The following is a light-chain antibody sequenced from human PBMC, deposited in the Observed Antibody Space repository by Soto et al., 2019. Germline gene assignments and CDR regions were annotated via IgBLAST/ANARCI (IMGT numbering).Light chain of an antibody. CDR1: QSVLYSSNNKHY. V-gene: IGKV4-1*01. CDR3: QQYYGTPYT. Sequence: EIVMTQSPDSLAVSLGERATINCRSSQSVLYSSNNKHYLAWYQQKPRQPPELLITWASTREFGVPERFSGSGSGTDFTLTISNRQAEDVAIYYCQQYYGTPYTFGQWTKLEIK. CDR2: WAS. J-gene: IGKJ2*01.